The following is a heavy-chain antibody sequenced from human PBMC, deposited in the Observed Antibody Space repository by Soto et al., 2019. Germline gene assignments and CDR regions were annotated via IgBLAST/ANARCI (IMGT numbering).Heavy chain of an antibody. J-gene: IGHJ4*02. D-gene: IGHD3-3*01. V-gene: IGHV4-30-4*01. CDR3: AIDVVWPYYDFWSGYLLTPY. CDR2: IYYSGST. CDR1: GGSMSRGDYY. Sequence: PSETLSLTCTVSGGSMSRGDYYWSWIRQPPGKGLEWIGYIYYSGSTYYNPSLKSRVTISVDTSKNQFSLKLSSVTAADTAVYFCAIDVVWPYYDFWSGYLLTPYWAQGTLVTVSS.